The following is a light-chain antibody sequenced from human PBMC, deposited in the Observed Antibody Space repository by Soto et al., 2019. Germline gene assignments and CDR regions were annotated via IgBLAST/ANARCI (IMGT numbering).Light chain of an antibody. Sequence: DIQLTQSPSSLSASVGDRVTITCRTSQSVSIYVNWYQQKPGKAPILLIYASSSLQSGVPSRFSGSGSGTDFTLTISXLEPEDFATYYCQQSYSTPTFGQGTKVDIK. CDR3: QQSYSTPT. CDR1: QSVSIY. J-gene: IGKJ2*01. V-gene: IGKV1-39*01. CDR2: ASS.